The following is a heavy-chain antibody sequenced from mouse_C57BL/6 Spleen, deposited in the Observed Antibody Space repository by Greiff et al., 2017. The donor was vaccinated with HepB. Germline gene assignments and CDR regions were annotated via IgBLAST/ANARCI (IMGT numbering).Heavy chain of an antibody. CDR3: ERRGVGWYIDV. Sequence: EVKLVESGGGLVKPGGSLKLSCAASGFTFSDYGMHWVRQAPEKGLEWVAYISSGSSTIYYADTVKGRFTISRDNAKNTLFLQMTSLRSEDTAIYYCERRGVGWYIDVWGTGTTVTVSA. CDR2: ISSGSSTI. CDR1: GFTFSDYG. V-gene: IGHV5-17*01. J-gene: IGHJ1*03.